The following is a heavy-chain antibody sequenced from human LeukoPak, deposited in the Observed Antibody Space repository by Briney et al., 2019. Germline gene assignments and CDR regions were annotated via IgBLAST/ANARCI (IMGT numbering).Heavy chain of an antibody. CDR1: GFTFDDYT. CDR3: ATDGAGFDT. CDR2: VSWDGGTA. V-gene: IGHV3-43*01. Sequence: GGSLRLSCAASGFTFDDYTMHWVRQPPGKGLEWVALVSWDGGTAYYADSVQGRFTISRDNAKKSLYLGMNNLRAEDTAVYYCATDGAGFDTWGQGVLVTVSS. J-gene: IGHJ5*02.